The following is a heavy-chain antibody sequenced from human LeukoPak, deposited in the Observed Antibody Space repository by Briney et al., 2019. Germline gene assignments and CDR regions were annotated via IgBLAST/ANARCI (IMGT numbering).Heavy chain of an antibody. CDR2: IRHSGVYS. V-gene: IGHV3-23*01. D-gene: IGHD2-15*01. CDR1: RFSFSDYT. J-gene: IGHJ4*02. Sequence: GGSLRLSCAASRFSFSDYTMSWVRQLPGKGLEWVSGIRHSGVYSSYADSVKGRFTISRDNSKNMLYLQMNSLRDDDTGVYYCARDRRATPMYFFDFWGQGTPVTVSS. CDR3: ARDRRATPMYFFDF.